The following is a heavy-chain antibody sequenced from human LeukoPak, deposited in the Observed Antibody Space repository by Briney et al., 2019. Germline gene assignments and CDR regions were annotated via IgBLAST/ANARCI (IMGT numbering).Heavy chain of an antibody. V-gene: IGHV1-69*05. D-gene: IGHD3-22*01. J-gene: IGHJ4*02. Sequence: SVKVSCKASGGTFSSYAISWVRQAPGQGLEWMGRIIPIFGTANYAQKFQGRVTITTDEYTSTAYMELSSLRSEDTAVYYCARSFDDSSGSIGYWGQGTLVTVSS. CDR3: ARSFDDSSGSIGY. CDR1: GGTFSSYA. CDR2: IIPIFGTA.